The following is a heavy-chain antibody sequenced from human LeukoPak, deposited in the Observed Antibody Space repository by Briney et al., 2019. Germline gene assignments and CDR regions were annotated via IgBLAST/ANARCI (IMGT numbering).Heavy chain of an antibody. CDR3: VRGGIQVSGIDAFDI. Sequence: GGSLRLSCTASGFTFSSYAMHWVRHFPGRGLEWASAIGIADDTHYPDSVKGRFTISRENAKNSLYLQMNSLRDGDTAVYYCVRGGIQVSGIDAFDIWGQGTMVTVSS. D-gene: IGHD5/OR15-5a*01. V-gene: IGHV3-13*01. CDR1: GFTFSSYA. CDR2: IGIADDT. J-gene: IGHJ3*02.